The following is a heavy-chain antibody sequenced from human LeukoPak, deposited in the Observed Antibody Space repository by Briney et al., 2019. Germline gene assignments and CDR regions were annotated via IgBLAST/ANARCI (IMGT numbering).Heavy chain of an antibody. CDR1: GFTFSDYY. CDR2: MSSSGGLT. J-gene: IGHJ4*02. D-gene: IGHD2-2*01. Sequence: GGSLRLSCAASGFTFSDYYMSWIRQAPGKGLEWISYMSSSGGLTHYADSVKGRFTISRDNAKNSLYLEMNSLRVEDTAVYYCATYRGYYGNVTCYVFDHWGQGALVTVSS. V-gene: IGHV3-11*01. CDR3: ATYRGYYGNVTCYVFDH.